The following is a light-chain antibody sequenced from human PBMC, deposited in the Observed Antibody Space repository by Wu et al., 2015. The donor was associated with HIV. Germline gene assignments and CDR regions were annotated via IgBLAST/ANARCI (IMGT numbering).Light chain of an antibody. J-gene: IGKJ1*01. CDR2: DAS. V-gene: IGKV1-9*01. Sequence: IQLTQSPSSLSASVGDRVTITCRASQDITNYLAWYQQKPGKAPQVLIYDASTLQSGVPSRFSGSGFGTDFTLTISSLQPDDFATYYCQHFEGFPWAFGQGTKVEI. CDR1: QDITNY. CDR3: QHFEGFPWA.